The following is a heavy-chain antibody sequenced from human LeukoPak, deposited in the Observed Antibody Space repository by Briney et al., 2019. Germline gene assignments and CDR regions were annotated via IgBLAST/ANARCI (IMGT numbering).Heavy chain of an antibody. Sequence: GGSLRLSCAASGFTFSSYAMHWVRQAPGKGLEWVAVISYDGSNKYYADSVKGRFTISRDNSKNTLYLQMNSLRAEDTAVYYCARGVAYYYGSGSYHNWFDPWGQGTLVTVSS. CDR1: GFTFSSYA. CDR3: ARGVAYYYGSGSYHNWFDP. V-gene: IGHV3-30-3*01. CDR2: ISYDGSNK. D-gene: IGHD3-10*01. J-gene: IGHJ5*02.